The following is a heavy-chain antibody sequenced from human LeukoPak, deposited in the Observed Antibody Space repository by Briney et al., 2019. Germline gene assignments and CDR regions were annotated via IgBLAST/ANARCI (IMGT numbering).Heavy chain of an antibody. V-gene: IGHV1-8*03. CDR1: GYTFTSYD. D-gene: IGHD3-10*01. J-gene: IGHJ3*02. CDR3: ARGNVLLWFGEDRGAFDI. CDR2: MNPNSGNT. Sequence: ASVKVSCKASGYTFTSYDINWVRQATGQGLEWMGWMNPNSGNTGYAQKFQGRVTITRNASISTAYMELRSLRSDDTAVYYCARGNVLLWFGEDRGAFDIWGQGTMVTVSS.